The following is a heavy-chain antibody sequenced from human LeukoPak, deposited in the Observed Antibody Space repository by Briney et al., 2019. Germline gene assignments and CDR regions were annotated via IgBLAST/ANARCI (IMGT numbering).Heavy chain of an antibody. CDR1: GYSISRGYH. Sequence: SETASLTCAVSGYSISRGYHWGAIRQPPGKGLEGIGSIYHSGSTNYNPSLKSRVTISVDTSKNQSSLKLRTVTAEDTAVYYCARNRIPGTSVDCFDSWGQGTLVTVSS. CDR2: IYHSGST. D-gene: IGHD1-20*01. J-gene: IGHJ5*01. V-gene: IGHV4-38-2*01. CDR3: ARNRIPGTSVDCFDS.